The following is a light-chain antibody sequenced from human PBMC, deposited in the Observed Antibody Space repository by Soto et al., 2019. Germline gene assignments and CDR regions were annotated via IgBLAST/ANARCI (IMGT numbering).Light chain of an antibody. J-gene: IGLJ1*01. CDR3: AAWDDGLNGFYV. V-gene: IGLV1-44*01. CDR2: SNN. Sequence: QSVLTQPPSASGTPGQTVTISCSGSSSNIGSNTVNWYQQLPGTAPKLLIYSNNQRPSGVPDRFSGSKSGTSASLAISGLQSEDEDDYYCAAWDDGLNGFYVFGTGTKLTVL. CDR1: SSNIGSNT.